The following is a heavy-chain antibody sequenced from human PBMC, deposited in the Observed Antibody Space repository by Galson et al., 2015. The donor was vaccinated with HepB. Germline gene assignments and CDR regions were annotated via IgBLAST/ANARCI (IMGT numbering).Heavy chain of an antibody. J-gene: IGHJ2*01. Sequence: SLRLSCAASGFTFSSYSMNWVRQAPGKGLEWVSYISSSSSTIYYADAVKGRFTISRDNAKNSLYLQMNSLRDEDTAVYYCARTYCSSTSCYADWYFDLWGRGTLVTVSS. D-gene: IGHD2-2*01. CDR3: ARTYCSSTSCYADWYFDL. CDR2: ISSSSSTI. CDR1: GFTFSSYS. V-gene: IGHV3-48*02.